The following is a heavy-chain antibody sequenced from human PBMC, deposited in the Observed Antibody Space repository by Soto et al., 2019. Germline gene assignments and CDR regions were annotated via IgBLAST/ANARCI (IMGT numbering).Heavy chain of an antibody. CDR3: ARAFRMVVNDYSNYNWFDP. CDR1: GGYISSSNW. CDR2: IYHSGST. V-gene: IGHV4-4*02. D-gene: IGHD4-4*01. J-gene: IGHJ5*02. Sequence: QVQLQESGPGLVKPSGTLSLTCAVSGGYISSSNWWSWVRHPPGKGLEWIGEIYHSGSTNYNPSLKTRVTISVDKSKHQSSRKLSSVTAADTAVYYCARAFRMVVNDYSNYNWFDPWGQGTLVTVAS.